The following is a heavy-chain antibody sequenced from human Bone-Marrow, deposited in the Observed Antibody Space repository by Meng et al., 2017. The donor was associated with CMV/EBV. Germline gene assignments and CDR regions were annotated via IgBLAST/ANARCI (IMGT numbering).Heavy chain of an antibody. CDR1: GFTFTNAW. D-gene: IGHD3-3*01. V-gene: IGHV3-15*01. CDR2: IKSESDGGTT. CDR3: TTVTMYYGMDV. J-gene: IGHJ6*02. Sequence: GGSLRLSCAASGFTFTNAWMSWVRQTPGKGLEWVGRIKSESDGGTTDYAAPVKGRFTISRDDSKNTLYLQMNSLKIGDTAVYYCTTVTMYYGMDVWGQGTTVTVSS.